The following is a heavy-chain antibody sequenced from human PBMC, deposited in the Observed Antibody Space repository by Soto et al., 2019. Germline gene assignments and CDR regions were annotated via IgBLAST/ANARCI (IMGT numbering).Heavy chain of an antibody. CDR3: ARGAIVVPNGLIAGMDV. V-gene: IGHV1-46*01. Sequence: QVQLVQSGAEVRKPGASVKVSCKPSGYSFTNFYVHWVRQAPGQGLEWMGIIDPSSGTTSYTQKFQGRVTMPRDTSVSTVYMELSSLRSEDTAVYYCARGAIVVPNGLIAGMDVWGLGTTVTVSS. CDR2: IDPSSGTT. CDR1: GYSFTNFY. J-gene: IGHJ6*02. D-gene: IGHD2-15*01.